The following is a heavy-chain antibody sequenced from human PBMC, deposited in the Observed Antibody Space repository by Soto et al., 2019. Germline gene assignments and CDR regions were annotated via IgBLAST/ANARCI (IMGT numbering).Heavy chain of an antibody. Sequence: SETLSLTCAVYGGSFSAYSWTWIRQPPGKGLEWIGEINHSGSTYYNPSLESRVTISVDTSKNQFSLRLSSVTAEDTAVYYCASKNIAAPGEYWGQGTLVTVSS. CDR2: INHSGST. V-gene: IGHV4-34*01. J-gene: IGHJ4*02. CDR1: GGSFSAYS. CDR3: ASKNIAAPGEY. D-gene: IGHD6-13*01.